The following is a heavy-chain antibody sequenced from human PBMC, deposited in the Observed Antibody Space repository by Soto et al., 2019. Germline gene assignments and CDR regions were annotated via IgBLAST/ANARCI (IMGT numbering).Heavy chain of an antibody. CDR3: ARGTPYSSSWFDY. D-gene: IGHD6-13*01. CDR2: ISSSSSTI. CDR1: GFTFSSYS. J-gene: IGHJ4*02. V-gene: IGHV3-48*01. Sequence: EVQLVESGGGLVQPGGSLRLSCAASGFTFSSYSMNWVRQAPGKGLEWVSYISSSSSTIYYADSVKGRFTISRDNAKNSLYLRMNSLRAEDTAVYYCARGTPYSSSWFDYWGQGTLVTVSS.